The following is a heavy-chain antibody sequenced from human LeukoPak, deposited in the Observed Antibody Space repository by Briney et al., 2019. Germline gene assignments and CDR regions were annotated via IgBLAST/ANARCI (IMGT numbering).Heavy chain of an antibody. V-gene: IGHV4-39*01. CDR3: ASIRVVTTFYYFYMDI. CDR2: VYYTGST. Sequence: SETLSLTCSVSGGSITNSNYYWRWIPQPPGQGLEWLGSVYYTGSTDYNTSLRGRVTLSVDTSRKQFSLRLTSVTAADTAVYYCASIRVVTTFYYFYMDIWGKGTTVTVSS. D-gene: IGHD3-3*01. J-gene: IGHJ6*03. CDR1: GGSITNSNYY.